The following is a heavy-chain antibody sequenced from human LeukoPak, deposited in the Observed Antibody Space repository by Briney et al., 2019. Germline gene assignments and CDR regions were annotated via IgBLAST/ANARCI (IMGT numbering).Heavy chain of an antibody. V-gene: IGHV3-30-3*01. J-gene: IGHJ4*02. CDR3: AKEGSSGWYGDY. D-gene: IGHD6-19*01. Sequence: GGSLRLSCAASGFTFSSYAMHWVRQAPGKGLEWVAVISYDGSNKYYTDSVKGRFTISRDNSENTLYLQMNSLRVEDTAVYYCAKEGSSGWYGDYWGQGTLVTVSS. CDR1: GFTFSSYA. CDR2: ISYDGSNK.